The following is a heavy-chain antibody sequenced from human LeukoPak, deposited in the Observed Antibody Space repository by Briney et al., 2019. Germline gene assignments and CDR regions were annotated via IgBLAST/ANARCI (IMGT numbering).Heavy chain of an antibody. J-gene: IGHJ4*02. D-gene: IGHD3-16*01. CDR2: ISGDGTTI. Sequence: PGGSLRLSCAASGFTFSSYWMSWVRQAPGKGLEWVSYISGDGTTIYYADSVRGRFTNSRDNAKNLMYLQMNSLRVEDTAVYYCARVFSHWGWPGDYYFDYWGQGTLITVSS. V-gene: IGHV3-48*04. CDR3: ARVFSHWGWPGDYYFDY. CDR1: GFTFSSYW.